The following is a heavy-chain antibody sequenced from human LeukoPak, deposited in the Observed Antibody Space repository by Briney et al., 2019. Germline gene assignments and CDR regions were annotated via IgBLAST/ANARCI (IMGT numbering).Heavy chain of an antibody. D-gene: IGHD3-10*01. V-gene: IGHV4-59*01. J-gene: IGHJ6*03. CDR2: IHYSGTT. CDR1: GGSISSYY. Sequence: PSETLSLTCTVSGGSISSYYWNWIRQPPGKGLEWIGYIHYSGTTKYKPSLESRVNILVDMSKRQVSLKLSSVTAADSAVYYCARSGGDYYYYMDVWGKGTTVTIS. CDR3: ARSGGDYYYYMDV.